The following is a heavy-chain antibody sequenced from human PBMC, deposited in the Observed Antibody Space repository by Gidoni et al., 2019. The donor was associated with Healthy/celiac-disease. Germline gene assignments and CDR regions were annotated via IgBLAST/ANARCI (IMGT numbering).Heavy chain of an antibody. Sequence: QVQLVQSGAEVKKPGSSVTVSCKASGGTFSSYAISWVLQAPGQGLEWMGGIIPIFGTANYAQKFQGRVTITADKSTSTAYMELSSLRSEDTAVYYCARASPCSSTSCYSGPYYYYYMDVWGKGTTVTVSS. CDR2: IIPIFGTA. CDR1: GGTFSSYA. V-gene: IGHV1-69*06. D-gene: IGHD2-2*01. CDR3: ARASPCSSTSCYSGPYYYYYMDV. J-gene: IGHJ6*03.